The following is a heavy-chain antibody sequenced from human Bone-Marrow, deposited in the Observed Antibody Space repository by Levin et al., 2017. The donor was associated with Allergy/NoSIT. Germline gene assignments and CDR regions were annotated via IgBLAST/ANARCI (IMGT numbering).Heavy chain of an antibody. Sequence: SSETLSLTCAVYGGSFSDNYWNWIRQSPGKGLEWIGEINHSGSTNYNPSLKSRVTISLDTSKNQFSLKLSSVTAADTAMYYCARGVWFDPWGQGTLVTVSS. J-gene: IGHJ5*02. CDR2: INHSGST. CDR1: GGSFSDNY. CDR3: ARGVWFDP. V-gene: IGHV4-34*01.